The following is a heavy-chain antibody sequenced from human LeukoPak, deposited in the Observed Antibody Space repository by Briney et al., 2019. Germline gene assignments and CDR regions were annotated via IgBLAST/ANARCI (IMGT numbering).Heavy chain of an antibody. CDR2: LSAYNGNT. CDR1: GYTFTSYG. D-gene: IGHD3-10*01. CDR3: ARDLAVRGFDP. J-gene: IGHJ5*02. V-gene: IGHV1-18*01. Sequence: ASVKVSSKASGYTFTSYGISWVRQAPGQGLEWMGWLSAYNGNTNYAQKLQGRVTMTTDTSTSTAYMELRSLRSDDTAVYYCARDLAVRGFDPWGQGTLVTVSS.